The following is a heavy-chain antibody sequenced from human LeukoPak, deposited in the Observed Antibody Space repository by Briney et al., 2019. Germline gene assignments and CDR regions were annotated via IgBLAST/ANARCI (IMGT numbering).Heavy chain of an antibody. CDR2: ITNSSATI. CDR1: GFTFSSYG. D-gene: IGHD5-24*01. J-gene: IGHJ5*02. CDR3: ARDHPAIS. V-gene: IGHV3-48*01. Sequence: GGSLRLSCAASGFTFSSYGMHWVRQAPGKGLEWVSYITNSSATIYYADSVKGRFTISRDNDKNSLYLQMNCLRAEDTAVYYCARDHPAISWGQGTLVTVSS.